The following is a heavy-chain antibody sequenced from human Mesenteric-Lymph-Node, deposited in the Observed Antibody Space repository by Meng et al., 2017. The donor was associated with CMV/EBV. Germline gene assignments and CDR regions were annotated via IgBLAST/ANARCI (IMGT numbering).Heavy chain of an antibody. CDR1: GFTFSNYE. Sequence: GGSLRLSCAASGFTFSNYEMNWVRQAPGKGLEWVSYISTSGTNIYYADSVKGRFTISRDNAKNSLYLQMNSLRAEDTAVYYCVREGSISSNDYWGQGTLVTVSS. V-gene: IGHV3-48*03. J-gene: IGHJ4*02. CDR2: ISTSGTNI. CDR3: VREGSISSNDY. D-gene: IGHD3-3*02.